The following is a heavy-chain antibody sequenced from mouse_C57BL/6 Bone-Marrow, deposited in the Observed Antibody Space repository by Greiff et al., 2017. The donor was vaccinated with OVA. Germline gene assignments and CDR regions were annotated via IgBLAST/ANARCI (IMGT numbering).Heavy chain of an antibody. CDR3: VRQSSYPWFAY. CDR2: IRSKSNNYAT. D-gene: IGHD1-1*01. Sequence: EVKLQESGGGLVQPKGSLKLSCAASGFSFNTYAMNWVRQAPGKGLEWVARIRSKSNNYATYYADSVKDRFTISRDDSESMLYLQMNNLKTEDTAMYYCVRQSSYPWFAYWGQGTLVTVSA. CDR1: GFSFNTYA. J-gene: IGHJ3*01. V-gene: IGHV10-1*01.